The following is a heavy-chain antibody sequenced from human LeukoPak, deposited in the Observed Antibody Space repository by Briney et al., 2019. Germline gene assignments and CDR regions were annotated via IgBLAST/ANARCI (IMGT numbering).Heavy chain of an antibody. CDR2: ISGSGGST. CDR1: GFTFSSYA. D-gene: IGHD3-9*01. CDR3: AKDPQGYFAYYFDY. Sequence: GGSLRLSCAASGFTFSSYAMSWVRQAPGKGLEWVSAISGSGGSTYYADSVKGRFTISRDNSMNTLYLQMNSLRAEDTAVYYCAKDPQGYFAYYFDYWGQGTLVTGPS. V-gene: IGHV3-23*01. J-gene: IGHJ4*02.